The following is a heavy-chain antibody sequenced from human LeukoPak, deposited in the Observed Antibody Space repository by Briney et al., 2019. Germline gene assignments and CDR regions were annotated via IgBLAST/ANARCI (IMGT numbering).Heavy chain of an antibody. CDR1: GGSISSSNW. CDR3: ARTAYYDILTGSGYYFDY. V-gene: IGHV4-4*02. D-gene: IGHD3-9*01. Sequence: SGTLSLTCAVSGGSISSSNWWSWVRQPPGKGLEWIGEIYHSGSTNYNPSLKSRVTISVDKSKNQFSLKLSSVTAADTAVYYCARTAYYDILTGSGYYFDYWGQGTLVTVSS. CDR2: IYHSGST. J-gene: IGHJ4*02.